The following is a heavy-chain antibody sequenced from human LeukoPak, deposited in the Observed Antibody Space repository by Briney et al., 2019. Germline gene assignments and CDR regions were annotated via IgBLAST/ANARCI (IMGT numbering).Heavy chain of an antibody. D-gene: IGHD5-12*01. V-gene: IGHV1-69*06. CDR1: GGTFSSYA. CDR2: IIHILGTA. Sequence: ASVKVSCKASGGTFSSYAISWVRQAPGQGLEWMGGIIHILGTANYAQKFQGRVTITADKSTSTAYMELSSLRSEDTAVYYCARQNERGGYEYNWFDPWGQGTLVTVSS. J-gene: IGHJ5*02. CDR3: ARQNERGGYEYNWFDP.